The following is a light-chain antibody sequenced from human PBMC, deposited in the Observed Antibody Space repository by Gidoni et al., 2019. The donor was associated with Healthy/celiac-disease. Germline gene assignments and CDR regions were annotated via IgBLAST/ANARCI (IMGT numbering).Light chain of an antibody. CDR2: KAS. Sequence: DIQMTQSPSTLSASVGDRVTITCRASQSISSWLAWYQQKPGKAPKLLIDKASSLESGVPSRFSGSGSGTEFTLTISSLQPDDFATYYCQQYNSYPFTFGGGTKVEIK. J-gene: IGKJ4*01. CDR3: QQYNSYPFT. V-gene: IGKV1-5*03. CDR1: QSISSW.